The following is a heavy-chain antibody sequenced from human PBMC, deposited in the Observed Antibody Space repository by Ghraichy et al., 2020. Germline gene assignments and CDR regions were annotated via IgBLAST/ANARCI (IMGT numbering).Heavy chain of an antibody. D-gene: IGHD3-9*01. Sequence: SETLSLTCTVSGGSISSYYWSWIRQPPGKGLEWIGYIYYSGSTNYNPSLKSRVTISVDTSKNQFSLKLSSVTAADTAVYYCANHHVFELRYFDWLSTPGWWGQGTLVTVSS. V-gene: IGHV4-59*01. J-gene: IGHJ4*02. CDR1: GGSISSYY. CDR2: IYYSGST. CDR3: ANHHVFELRYFDWLSTPGW.